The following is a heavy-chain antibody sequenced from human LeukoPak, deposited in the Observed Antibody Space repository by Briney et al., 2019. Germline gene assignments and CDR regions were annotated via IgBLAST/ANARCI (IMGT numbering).Heavy chain of an antibody. Sequence: ASVKVSCKASGYTFTSYYMHWVRQAPGQGLEWMGIINPSGGSTSYAQKFQGRVTMTRDTSMSTVYMELSSLRSEDTAVYYCARDPAAVYYYYGMDVWGQGTTVTVSS. CDR2: INPSGGST. V-gene: IGHV1-46*01. CDR1: GYTFTSYY. D-gene: IGHD2-2*01. CDR3: ARDPAAVYYYYGMDV. J-gene: IGHJ6*02.